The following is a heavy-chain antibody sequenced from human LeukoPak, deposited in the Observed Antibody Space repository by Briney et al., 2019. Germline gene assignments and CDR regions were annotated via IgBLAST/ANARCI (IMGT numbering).Heavy chain of an antibody. D-gene: IGHD3-3*01. CDR3: ARRGWSACFDY. J-gene: IGHJ4*02. Sequence: PGRSLRLSCAASGFTFSSYGMHWVRQAPGKGLEWVAVIWYDGSNKYYADSVKGRFTISRDNSKNTLYLQMNSLRAEDTAVYYCARRGWSACFDYWGQGTLVTVSS. V-gene: IGHV3-33*01. CDR1: GFTFSSYG. CDR2: IWYDGSNK.